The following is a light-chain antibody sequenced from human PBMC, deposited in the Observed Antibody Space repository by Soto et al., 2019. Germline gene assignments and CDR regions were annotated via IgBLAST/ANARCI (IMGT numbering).Light chain of an antibody. V-gene: IGKV1-5*01. CDR3: LQYDHYST. J-gene: IGKJ2*01. Sequence: DIQMTQSPSTLSASVGDSVTITCRASQSINSLVAWYQQHPGKAPKLLIHDASSLENGVPSRFSGSGSGTGFTLTITSLQPDDFATYHCLQYDHYSTFGQGTKLEI. CDR1: QSINSL. CDR2: DAS.